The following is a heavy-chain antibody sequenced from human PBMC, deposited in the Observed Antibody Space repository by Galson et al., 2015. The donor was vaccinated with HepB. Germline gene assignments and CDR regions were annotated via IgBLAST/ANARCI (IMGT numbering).Heavy chain of an antibody. J-gene: IGHJ4*02. CDR3: ARGYFLVWGYYFDY. Sequence: TLSLTCTVSGGSISSGGYYWSWIRQHPGKGLEWIGYIYYSGSTYYNPSLKSRVTISVDTSKNQFSLKLSSVTAADTAVYYCARGYFLVWGYYFDYWGQGTLVTVSS. CDR1: GGSISSGGYY. V-gene: IGHV4-31*03. D-gene: IGHD3-16*01. CDR2: IYYSGST.